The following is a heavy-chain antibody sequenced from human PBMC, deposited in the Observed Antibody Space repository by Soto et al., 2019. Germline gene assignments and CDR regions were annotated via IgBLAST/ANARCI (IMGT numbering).Heavy chain of an antibody. D-gene: IGHD6-6*01. CDR2: IHHSRTT. V-gene: IGHV4-34*01. Sequence: LECIGAIHHSRTTNYPPSLKTRVTISVDTSKNQFSLKLSSVTAADTAVYFCARALRSSAYSSSAVAYWRQGTLVPVSS. J-gene: IGHJ4*02. CDR3: ARALRSSAYSSSAVAY.